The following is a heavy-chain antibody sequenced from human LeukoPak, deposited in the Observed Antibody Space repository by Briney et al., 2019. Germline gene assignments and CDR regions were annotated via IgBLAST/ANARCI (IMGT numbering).Heavy chain of an antibody. J-gene: IGHJ3*02. D-gene: IGHD6-13*01. Sequence: GASVKVSCKASGGTFSSYAISWVRQAPGQGLEWTGGIIPIFGTANYAQKFQGRVTITTDESTSTAYMELSSLRSEDTAVYYCARGGSSSWWVNDAFDIWGQGTMVTVSS. CDR3: ARGGSSSWWVNDAFDI. V-gene: IGHV1-69*05. CDR1: GGTFSSYA. CDR2: IIPIFGTA.